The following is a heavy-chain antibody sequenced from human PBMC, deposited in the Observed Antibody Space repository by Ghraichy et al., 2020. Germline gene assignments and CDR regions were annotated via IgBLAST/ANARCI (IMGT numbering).Heavy chain of an antibody. D-gene: IGHD3-3*01. V-gene: IGHV3-23*01. Sequence: GGSLRLSCAASGFTFANFGIRWVRQAPGKGLEWVSAISDSGDSTYYADFVNGRFTISRDNSNKTLYLQLNSLRGDDTALYCSAKIIRFATDGAFYIWGRGTLVTVSS. J-gene: IGHJ3*02. CDR2: ISDSGDST. CDR3: AKIIRFATDGAFYI. CDR1: GFTFANFG.